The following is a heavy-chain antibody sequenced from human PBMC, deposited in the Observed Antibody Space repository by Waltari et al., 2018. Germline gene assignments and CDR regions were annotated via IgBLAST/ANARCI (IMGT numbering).Heavy chain of an antibody. CDR2: FSSPGGS. J-gene: IGHJ2*01. D-gene: IGHD2-21*02. CDR3: ARQPLKLVTYNYFDL. Sequence: QLQLHQSGPGLVKPSETLSLTCIVSGRSLTSRDYFWGWLPQPPRQPPEWFCSFSSPGGSPSNPSLEGRVALSLDASKNQLSLTLASVTVADTGVYYCARQPLKLVTYNYFDLWGPGTLVTVSS. CDR1: GRSLTSRDYF. V-gene: IGHV4-39*01.